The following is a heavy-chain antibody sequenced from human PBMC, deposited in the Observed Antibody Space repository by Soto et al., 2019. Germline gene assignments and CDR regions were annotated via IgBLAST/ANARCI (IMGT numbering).Heavy chain of an antibody. V-gene: IGHV4-31*03. D-gene: IGHD6-6*01. CDR1: GGSISSGGYY. CDR2: IYYSGST. CDR3: ARMRTSIAARPPYFDY. J-gene: IGHJ4*02. Sequence: QVQLQESGPGLVKPSQTLSLTCTVSGGSISSGGYYWSWIRQHPGKGLEWIGYIYYSGSTYYNPSLKSRVTISVDTSKNQFSLKLSSVTAADTAVYYCARMRTSIAARPPYFDYWGQGTLGTVSS.